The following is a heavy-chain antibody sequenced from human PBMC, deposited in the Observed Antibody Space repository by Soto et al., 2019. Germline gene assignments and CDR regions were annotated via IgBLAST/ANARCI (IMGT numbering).Heavy chain of an antibody. CDR2: IYYSGST. Sequence: PSETLSLTCTVSGGSISSYYWSWIRQPPGKGLEWIGYIYYSGSTNYNPSLKSRVTISVDTSKNQFSLKLSSVTAADTAVYYCARSRYYGSGNFDYWGQGTLVTVSS. V-gene: IGHV4-59*08. CDR3: ARSRYYGSGNFDY. D-gene: IGHD3-10*01. CDR1: GGSISSYY. J-gene: IGHJ4*02.